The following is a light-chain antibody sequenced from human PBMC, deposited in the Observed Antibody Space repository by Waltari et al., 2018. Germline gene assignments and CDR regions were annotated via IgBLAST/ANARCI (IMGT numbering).Light chain of an antibody. CDR1: SSDVGRYVL. CDR3: CSYAGSRVFKVL. V-gene: IGLV2-23*02. Sequence: QSALTQPASVSGSPGQSITISCTGTSSDVGRYVLVSWYQQHPGKAPKLMIYEVNKRPSGVSERFSGSKSGRTAFLTISGLQAEDEAHYYCCSYAGSRVFKVLFGGGTRLTVL. CDR2: EVN. J-gene: IGLJ2*01.